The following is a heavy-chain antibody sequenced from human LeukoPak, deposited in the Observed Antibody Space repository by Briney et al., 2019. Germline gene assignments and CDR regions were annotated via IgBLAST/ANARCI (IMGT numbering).Heavy chain of an antibody. CDR3: PRRAAAARCFDY. J-gene: IGHJ4*02. V-gene: IGHV3-11*01. Sequence: GGSLRLSCAVSGFTFSDYYMSWMRQAPGKGLEWVSYISSGGRTISHADSVKGRFTISRHNAENSLYLQMNSLRAEHRAVYDCPRRAAAARCFDYWGQGTLVTVSS. CDR2: ISSGGRTI. CDR1: GFTFSDYY. D-gene: IGHD6-25*01.